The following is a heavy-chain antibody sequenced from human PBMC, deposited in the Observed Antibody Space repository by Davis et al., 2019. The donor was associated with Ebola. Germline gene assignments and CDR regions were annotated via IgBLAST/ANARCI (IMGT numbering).Heavy chain of an antibody. CDR3: AREMAPSYFDY. CDR2: ISSSSSYI. V-gene: IGHV3-21*01. D-gene: IGHD5-24*01. J-gene: IGHJ4*02. Sequence: GESLKISCAASGFTFSSYSMNWVRQAPGKGLEWVSSISSSSSYIYYADSVKGRFTISRDNAKNSLYLQMNSLTAEDTAVYYCAREMAPSYFDYWGQGTLVTVSS. CDR1: GFTFSSYS.